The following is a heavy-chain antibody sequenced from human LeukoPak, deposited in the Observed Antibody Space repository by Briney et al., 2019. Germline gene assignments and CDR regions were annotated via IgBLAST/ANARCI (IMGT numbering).Heavy chain of an antibody. CDR1: GFTVSSNY. Sequence: GGSLRLSCAASGFTVSSNYMSWVRQAPGKGLEWVSVIYSGGSTYYADSVKGRFTISRDNSKNTLYLQMNSLRAEDTAVYYCARDPERYHFDYWGQGTLVTVSS. J-gene: IGHJ4*02. CDR2: IYSGGST. V-gene: IGHV3-53*01. D-gene: IGHD1-1*01. CDR3: ARDPERYHFDY.